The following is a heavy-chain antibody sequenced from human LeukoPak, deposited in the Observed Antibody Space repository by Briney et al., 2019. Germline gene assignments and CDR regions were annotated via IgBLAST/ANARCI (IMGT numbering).Heavy chain of an antibody. CDR2: IYYSGST. CDR1: SGSISNEAYY. Sequence: SQTLSLTCTVSSGSISNEAYYWSWVRQHPGKGLEWIGHIYYSGSTYYNPSLKSRVTISVDTSKNQFSLKLSSVTAADTAVYYCARTRQVRFDPWGQGTLVTVSS. CDR3: ARTRQVRFDP. D-gene: IGHD4-11*01. V-gene: IGHV4-31*03. J-gene: IGHJ5*02.